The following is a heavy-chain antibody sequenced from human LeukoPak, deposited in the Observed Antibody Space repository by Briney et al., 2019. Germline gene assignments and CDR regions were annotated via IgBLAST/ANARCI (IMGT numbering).Heavy chain of an antibody. CDR1: GFTFSSYA. CDR2: ISGSGGNT. J-gene: IGHJ4*02. CDR3: AKGRNEDGDAALNY. V-gene: IGHV3-23*01. Sequence: GGSLRLSCAASGFTFSSYAMSWVRQAPGKGLEGVSSISGSGGNTFCADSVKGRFTISRDNDKNTLYLQMNSLRAEDTAAYHCAKGRNEDGDAALNYWGQGTLVTVSS. D-gene: IGHD4-17*01.